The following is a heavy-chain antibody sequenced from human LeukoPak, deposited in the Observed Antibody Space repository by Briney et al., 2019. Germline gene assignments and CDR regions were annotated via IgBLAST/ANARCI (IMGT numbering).Heavy chain of an antibody. J-gene: IGHJ4*02. CDR2: INHSGST. V-gene: IGHV4-34*01. CDR1: GGSFSGYY. D-gene: IGHD2-8*01. CDR3: AREVLYCTNGVCYTASPDY. Sequence: SETLSLTCAVYGGSFSGYYWSWIRQPPGKGLEWIGEINHSGSTNYNPSLKSRVTISVDTSKNQFSLKLSSVTAADTAVYYCAREVLYCTNGVCYTASPDYWGQGTLVTVSS.